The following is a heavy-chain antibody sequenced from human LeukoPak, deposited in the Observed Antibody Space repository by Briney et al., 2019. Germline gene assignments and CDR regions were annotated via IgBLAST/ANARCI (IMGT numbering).Heavy chain of an antibody. D-gene: IGHD6-19*01. CDR1: GFTFSGSA. CDR2: IRSKANSYAT. CDR3: TRLFPGIVVAGLGY. Sequence: GGSLRLSCAASGFTFSGSAMHWVRQASGKGLEWVGRIRSKANSYATAYAASVKGRFTISRDDSKNTAYLQMNSLKTEDTAVYYCTRLFPGIVVAGLGYWGQGTLVTVSS. V-gene: IGHV3-73*01. J-gene: IGHJ4*02.